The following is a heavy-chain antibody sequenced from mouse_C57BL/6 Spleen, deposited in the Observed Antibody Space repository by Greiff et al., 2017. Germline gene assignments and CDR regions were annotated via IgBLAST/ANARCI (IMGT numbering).Heavy chain of an antibody. J-gene: IGHJ4*01. CDR2: ISSGGSYT. CDR3: ARQSAAMDY. CDR1: GFTFSSYG. V-gene: IGHV5-6*01. Sequence: EVMLVASGGDLVKPGGSLKLSCAASGFTFSSYGMSWVRQTPDKRLEWVATISSGGSYTYYPDSVKGRFTISRDNAKNTLYLQMSSLKSEDTAMYYCARQSAAMDYWGQGTSVTVSS.